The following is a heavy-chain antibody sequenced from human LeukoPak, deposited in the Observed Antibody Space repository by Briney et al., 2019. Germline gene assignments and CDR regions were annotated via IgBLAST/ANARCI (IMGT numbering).Heavy chain of an antibody. D-gene: IGHD3-10*01. CDR3: ARDGSGSYLL. CDR2: IYYSGST. CDR1: GGSTSSYY. V-gene: IGHV4-59*01. Sequence: SETLSLTCTVSGGSTSSYYWSWIRQPPGKGLEWIGYIYYSGSTNYNPSLKSRVTISVDTSKNQFSLKLSSVTAADTAVYYCARDGSGSYLLWGQGTLVTVSS. J-gene: IGHJ4*02.